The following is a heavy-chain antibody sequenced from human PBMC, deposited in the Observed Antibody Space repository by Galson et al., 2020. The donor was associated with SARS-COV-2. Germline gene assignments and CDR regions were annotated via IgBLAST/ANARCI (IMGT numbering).Heavy chain of an antibody. CDR2: IGTAGDT. CDR1: GFTFSSYD. D-gene: IGHD2-2*03. V-gene: IGHV3-13*01. J-gene: IGHJ6*03. CDR3: ARMGTVVVPAARRLYYYYYMDV. Sequence: GESLKISCAASGFTFSSYDMHWVRQATGKGLEWVSAIGTAGDTYYPGSVKGRFTISRENAKNSLYLQMNSLRAGDTAVYYCARMGTVVVPAARRLYYYYYMDVWGKGTTVTVSS.